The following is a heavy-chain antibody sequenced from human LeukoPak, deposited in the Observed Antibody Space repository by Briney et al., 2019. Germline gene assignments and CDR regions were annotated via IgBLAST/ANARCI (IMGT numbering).Heavy chain of an antibody. V-gene: IGHV3-7*01. J-gene: IGHJ4*02. Sequence: PGRSLRPSCAASGFTLSSYWMSSVSQAPGKGMELVANIKQEGSEKNYVDSVKGRFTISRDNTKNSLYLQMSSLRAEDTAVYYCATEGYSSSWFEYWGQGTLVTVSS. CDR3: ATEGYSSSWFEY. D-gene: IGHD6-13*01. CDR1: GFTLSSYW. CDR2: IKQEGSEK.